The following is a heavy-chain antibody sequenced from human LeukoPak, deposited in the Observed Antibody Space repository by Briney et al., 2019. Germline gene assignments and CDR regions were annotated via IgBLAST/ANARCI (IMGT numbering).Heavy chain of an antibody. CDR3: ATLRRDSYNYPRFDY. Sequence: PSETLSLTCTVSGGSISSSSYYRGWIRQPPGKGLEWIGSIYYSGSTYYNPSLKSRVTISVDTSKNQFSLKLSSVTAADTAVYYCATLRRDSYNYPRFDYWGQGTLVTVSS. V-gene: IGHV4-39*01. J-gene: IGHJ4*02. D-gene: IGHD5-24*01. CDR2: IYYSGST. CDR1: GGSISSSSYY.